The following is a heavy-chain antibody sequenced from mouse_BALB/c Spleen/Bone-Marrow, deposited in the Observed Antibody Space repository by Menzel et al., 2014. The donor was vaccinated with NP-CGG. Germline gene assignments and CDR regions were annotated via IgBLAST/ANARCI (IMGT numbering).Heavy chain of an antibody. CDR1: GFSLTSYG. V-gene: IGHV2-9*02. D-gene: IGHD2-4*01. J-gene: IGHJ3*01. CDR3: ASMITTAWFAY. Sequence: VMLVESGPGLVPPSQSLSITCTVSGFSLTSYGVHWVRQPPGKGLEWLGVIWAGGSTNYNSALMSRLSISKDNSKSQVFLKMNSLQTDDTAMYYCASMITTAWFAYWGQGTLVTVSA. CDR2: IWAGGST.